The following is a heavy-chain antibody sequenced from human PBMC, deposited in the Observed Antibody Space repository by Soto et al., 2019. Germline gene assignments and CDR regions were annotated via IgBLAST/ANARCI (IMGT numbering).Heavy chain of an antibody. CDR1: GGSVTSGGFS. V-gene: IGHV4-30-2*01. J-gene: IGHJ3*01. Sequence: QLQLQESASGLVRPAQTLYLTCAVSGGSVTSGGFSWNWIRQPPVKGLAWIGYVYQSGNTYYNQSLRSRVSLSLDRSKKQFSLTLNPVTAAATAVYSCARDWGYCSASSCREPGVDVGGQGPVVTVAS. CDR2: VYQSGNT. CDR3: ARDWGYCSASSCREPGVDV. D-gene: IGHD2-15*01.